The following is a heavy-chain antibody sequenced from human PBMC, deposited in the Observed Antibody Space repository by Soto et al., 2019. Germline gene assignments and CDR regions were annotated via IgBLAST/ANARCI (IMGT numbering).Heavy chain of an antibody. CDR3: AKDRRSSSGWGHFQH. J-gene: IGHJ1*01. CDR1: GFTFDDYA. CDR2: ISWNSGSI. D-gene: IGHD6-19*01. V-gene: IGHV3-9*01. Sequence: GGSLRLSCAASGFTFDDYAMHWVRQAPGKGLEWVSGISWNSGSIGYADSVKGRFTISRDNAKNSLYLQTNSLRAEDTAFYYCAKDRRSSSGWGHFQHWGQGTLVTVSS.